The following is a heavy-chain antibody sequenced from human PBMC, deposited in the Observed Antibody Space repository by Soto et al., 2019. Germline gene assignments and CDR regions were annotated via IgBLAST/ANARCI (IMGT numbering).Heavy chain of an antibody. Sequence: SETLSLTCTVAGGSISSSRYYWAWIRQPPGKGLEWIGSIYYSGSTYYNPSLKSRVIISVDTSKNQFSLKLSSVTAADTAVYYCARQGGSSSGFYYYYYSLDVWGKGTTVTVSS. CDR2: IYYSGST. J-gene: IGHJ6*03. D-gene: IGHD6-6*01. CDR3: ARQGGSSSGFYYYYYSLDV. CDR1: GGSISSSRYY. V-gene: IGHV4-39*01.